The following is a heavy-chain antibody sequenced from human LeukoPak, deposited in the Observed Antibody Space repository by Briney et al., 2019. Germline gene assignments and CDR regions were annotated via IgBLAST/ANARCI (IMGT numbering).Heavy chain of an antibody. CDR3: ARDLRYYDSSGYYYKAFDI. V-gene: IGHV1-2*06. J-gene: IGHJ3*02. D-gene: IGHD3-22*01. CDR2: INPNSGGT. Sequence: ASVKVSCKASGYTFTGYYMHWVRQAPGQGLEWMGRINPNSGGTNYAQKFQSRVTMTRDTSISTAYMELSRLRSDDTAVYYCARDLRYYDSSGYYYKAFDIWGQGTMVTVSS. CDR1: GYTFTGYY.